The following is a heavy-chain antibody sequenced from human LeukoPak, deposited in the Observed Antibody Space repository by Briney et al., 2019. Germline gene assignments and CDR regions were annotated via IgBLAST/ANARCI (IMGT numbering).Heavy chain of an antibody. V-gene: IGHV4-4*07. CDR2: IYTSGST. CDR1: GGSMCCYY. J-gene: IGHJ4*02. CDR3: AREGGVGSGSQRIDY. D-gene: IGHD5-12*01. Sequence: SETLSLTCTVSGGSMCCYYWSWIRQPAGKGLEWIGRIYTSGSTNYNPSLKSRVTMSVDTSKNQFSLKLSSVTAADTAVYYCAREGGVGSGSQRIDYWGQGTLVTVSS.